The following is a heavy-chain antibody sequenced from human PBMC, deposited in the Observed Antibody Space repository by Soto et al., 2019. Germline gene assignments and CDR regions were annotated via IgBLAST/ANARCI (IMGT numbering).Heavy chain of an antibody. CDR1: GGSISSSNW. Sequence: SETLSLTCAVSGGSISSSNWWSWVRQPPGKGLEWIGEIYHSGSTNYNPSLKSRVTISVDKSKNQFSLKLSSVTAADTAVYYCASSAGQQLTRNIDYWGQGTLVTVSS. CDR2: IYHSGST. CDR3: ASSAGQQLTRNIDY. J-gene: IGHJ4*02. V-gene: IGHV4-4*02. D-gene: IGHD6-13*01.